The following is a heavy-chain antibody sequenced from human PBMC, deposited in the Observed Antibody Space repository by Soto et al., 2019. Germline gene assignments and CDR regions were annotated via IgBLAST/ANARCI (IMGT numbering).Heavy chain of an antibody. D-gene: IGHD4-17*01. CDR1: GFTFSDYY. CDR2: ISSSGTTI. J-gene: IGHJ5*02. CDR3: ERSRLRQSFDP. Sequence: PGGSLRLSCAASGFTFSDYYMSWIRQAPGKGLEWVSYISSSGTTIYYADSVKGRFTFSRDNAKNSLYLQMNSLRAEDTAVYYCERSRLRQSFDPWGQGAMVTVSS. V-gene: IGHV3-11*01.